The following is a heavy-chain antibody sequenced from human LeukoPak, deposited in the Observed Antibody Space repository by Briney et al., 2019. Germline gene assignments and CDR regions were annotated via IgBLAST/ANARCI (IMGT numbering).Heavy chain of an antibody. J-gene: IGHJ3*02. CDR1: GFTFSSYW. V-gene: IGHV3-30-3*01. CDR2: ISYDGSNK. D-gene: IGHD3-22*01. Sequence: GGSLRLSCAASGFTFSSYWMSWVRQAPGKGLEWVAVISYDGSNKYYADSVKGRFTISRDNSKNTLYLQMNSLRAEDTAVYYCAREDTGTMIAKYDAFDIWGQGTMVTVSS. CDR3: AREDTGTMIAKYDAFDI.